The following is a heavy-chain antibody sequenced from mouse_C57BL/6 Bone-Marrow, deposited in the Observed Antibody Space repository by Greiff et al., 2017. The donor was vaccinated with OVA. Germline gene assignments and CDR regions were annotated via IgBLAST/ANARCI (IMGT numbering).Heavy chain of an antibody. CDR2: INPNNGGT. CDR3: AKRVKAYYSNDVRYAMDY. CDR1: GYTFTDYY. J-gene: IGHJ4*01. D-gene: IGHD2-5*01. V-gene: IGHV1-26*01. Sequence: EVQLQQSGPELVKPGASVKISCKASGYTFTDYYMNWVKQSHGKSLEWIGDINPNNGGTSYNQKFKGKATLTVDKSSSTAYMELRSLTSEDSAVYYCAKRVKAYYSNDVRYAMDYWGQGTSVTVSS.